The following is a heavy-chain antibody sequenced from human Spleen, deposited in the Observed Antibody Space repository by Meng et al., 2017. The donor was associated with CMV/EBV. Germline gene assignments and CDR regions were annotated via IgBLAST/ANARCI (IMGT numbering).Heavy chain of an antibody. CDR2: IIPILGIA. CDR3: AGLLGYCSSTSCHRWDWYFDL. Sequence: SYAISWVRQAPGQGLEWMGGIIPILGIANYAQKFQGRVTITTDESTSTAYMELSSLRSEDTAVYYCAGLLGYCSSTSCHRWDWYFDLWGRGTLVTVSS. V-gene: IGHV1-69*05. CDR1: SYA. J-gene: IGHJ2*01. D-gene: IGHD2-2*01.